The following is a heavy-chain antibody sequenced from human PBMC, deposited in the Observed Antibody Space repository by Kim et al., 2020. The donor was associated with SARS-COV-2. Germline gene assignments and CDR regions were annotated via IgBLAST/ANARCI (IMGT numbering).Heavy chain of an antibody. CDR2: IYYSGST. V-gene: IGHV4-59*13. CDR1: GGSISSYY. CDR3: ARVPPAAGTVDI. J-gene: IGHJ3*02. Sequence: SETLSLTCTVSGGSISSYYWSWIRQPPGKGLEWIGYIYYSGSTNYNPSLKSRVTISVDTSKNQFSLKLSSVTAADTAVYYCARVPPAAGTVDIWGQGTMVTVSS. D-gene: IGHD6-13*01.